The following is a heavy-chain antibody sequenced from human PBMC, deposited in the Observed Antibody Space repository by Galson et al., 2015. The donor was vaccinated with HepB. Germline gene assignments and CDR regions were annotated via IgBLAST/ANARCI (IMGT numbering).Heavy chain of an antibody. V-gene: IGHV3-7*03. CDR2: IKQDGSEK. CDR3: ARDLAGSDFRSGYSYYYMDV. J-gene: IGHJ6*03. CDR1: GFTFSSYW. Sequence: SLRLSCAASGFTFSSYWMSWVRQAPGKGLEWVANIKQDGSEKYYVDSVKGRFTISRDNAKNSLYLQMNSLRAEDTAVYYCARDLAGSDFRSGYSYYYMDVWGKGTTVTVSS. D-gene: IGHD3-3*01.